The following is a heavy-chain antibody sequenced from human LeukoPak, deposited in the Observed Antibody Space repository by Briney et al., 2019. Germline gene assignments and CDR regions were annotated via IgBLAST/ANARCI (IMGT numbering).Heavy chain of an antibody. Sequence: GGSLRLSCAASGLTFSSYAMSWGRQAPGEGLEWGSAISGSGGSTYYADSVKGRFTIHRDNSKNTLYLQMNSLSAEDTAVYYCAKVRELLWFGKLLFDYWGQGTLVTVSS. V-gene: IGHV3-23*01. CDR1: GLTFSSYA. CDR2: ISGSGGST. J-gene: IGHJ4*02. D-gene: IGHD3-10*01. CDR3: AKVRELLWFGKLLFDY.